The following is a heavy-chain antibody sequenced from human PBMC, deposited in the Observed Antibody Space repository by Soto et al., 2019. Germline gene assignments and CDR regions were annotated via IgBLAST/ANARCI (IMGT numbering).Heavy chain of an antibody. CDR3: ARASMGTLDF. V-gene: IGHV3-74*01. D-gene: IGHD7-27*01. CDR1: GFSFNSYW. CDR2: INTDGTVT. Sequence: EVQLVESGGGLVQPGGSLRLSCVASGFSFNSYWMYWVRQDPGKGLVWASRINTDGTVTNYADSVKGRFTISRDNAKDTLFLQMNSLRAEGTAVYYCARASMGTLDFWGHGTVVTVSS. J-gene: IGHJ4*01.